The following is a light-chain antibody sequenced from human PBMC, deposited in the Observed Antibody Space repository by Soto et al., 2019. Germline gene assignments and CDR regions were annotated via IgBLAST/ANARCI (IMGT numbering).Light chain of an antibody. Sequence: EIVMTQSPGTLSLSPGERATLSCRASQSVSSNYLAWFQRKPGQAPRLLIYGASSGAPGIPDRFSGSGSGTDFTLTISRLEPEDFAVYYCQQYGSTPFTFGGGTKAEIK. V-gene: IGKV3-20*01. J-gene: IGKJ4*01. CDR3: QQYGSTPFT. CDR1: QSVSSNY. CDR2: GAS.